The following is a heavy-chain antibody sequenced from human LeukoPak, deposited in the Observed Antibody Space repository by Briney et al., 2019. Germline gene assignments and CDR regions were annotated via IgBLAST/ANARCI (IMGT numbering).Heavy chain of an antibody. CDR3: ARAWGYSYGPHFDY. D-gene: IGHD5-18*01. Sequence: ASVKVSCKASGYTFTGYYMHWVLQAPGQGLEWMGWINPNSGGTNYAQKFQGRVTMTRDTSISTAYMELSRLRSDDTAVYYCARAWGYSYGPHFDYWGQGTLVTVSS. J-gene: IGHJ4*02. CDR2: INPNSGGT. CDR1: GYTFTGYY. V-gene: IGHV1-2*02.